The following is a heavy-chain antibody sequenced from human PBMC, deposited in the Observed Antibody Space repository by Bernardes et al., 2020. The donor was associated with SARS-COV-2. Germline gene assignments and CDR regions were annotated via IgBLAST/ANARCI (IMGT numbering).Heavy chain of an antibody. Sequence: GGSLRLSRAASGFTFSSYAMSWVRQAPGKGLEWVSAISGSGGNTYYADSVKGRFTISRDNSKNTLYLQMNSLRAEDTAVYYCAKDHGRRVLLWFGELFHFDYWGQGTLVTVSS. J-gene: IGHJ4*02. CDR2: ISGSGGNT. CDR3: AKDHGRRVLLWFGELFHFDY. D-gene: IGHD3-10*01. CDR1: GFTFSSYA. V-gene: IGHV3-23*01.